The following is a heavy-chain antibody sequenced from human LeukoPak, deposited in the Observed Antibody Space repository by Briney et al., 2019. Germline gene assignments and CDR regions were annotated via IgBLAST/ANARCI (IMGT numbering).Heavy chain of an antibody. CDR2: IYYSGNT. J-gene: IGHJ6*02. V-gene: IGHV4-59*01. CDR1: GGSISSYY. Sequence: SETLSLTCAVSGGSISSYYWSWIRQPPGKGLEWVGYIYYSGNTNYNPSLKSRVTISVETSKNQFSLKLSSVTAADTDVYYCARDKVYQDNYYYGMDVWGQGTTVTVSS. D-gene: IGHD2-2*01. CDR3: ARDKVYQDNYYYGMDV.